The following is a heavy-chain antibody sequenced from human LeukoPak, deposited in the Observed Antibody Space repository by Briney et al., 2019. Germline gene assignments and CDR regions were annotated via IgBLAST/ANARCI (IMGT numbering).Heavy chain of an antibody. CDR1: GGLISISTYY. D-gene: IGHD5-12*01. CDR2: IYYSGST. Sequence: PSETLSLTCTVSGGLISISTYYWGWIRQPPGKGLEWIGSIYYSGSTYYNPSLKSRVTISVDTSKNQFSLKLNSVTAADTAVYYCARDRSGYDSFDYWGQGTLVTVSS. CDR3: ARDRSGYDSFDY. J-gene: IGHJ4*02. V-gene: IGHV4-39*07.